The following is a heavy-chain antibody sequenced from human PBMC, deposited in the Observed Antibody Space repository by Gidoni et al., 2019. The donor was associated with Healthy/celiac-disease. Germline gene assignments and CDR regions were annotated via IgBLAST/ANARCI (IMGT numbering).Heavy chain of an antibody. CDR3: ARDGSGSYSFDY. V-gene: IGHV4-4*07. CDR2: ISTRGST. Sequence: QVQLQESGPGLVKPSETLSLTCTVSGGSISSYYWSWIRQPAGEGLEWFGRISTRGSTNYHPSLKSRVSMSVDTSKNQFSLKLSSVTAADTAVYYCARDGSGSYSFDYWGQGTLVTVSS. J-gene: IGHJ4*02. CDR1: GGSISSYY. D-gene: IGHD1-26*01.